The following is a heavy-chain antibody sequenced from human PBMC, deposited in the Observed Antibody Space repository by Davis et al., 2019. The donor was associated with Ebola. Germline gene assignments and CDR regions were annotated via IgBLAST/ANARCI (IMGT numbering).Heavy chain of an antibody. CDR2: ISQSGSI. Sequence: ESLKISCAASGFTFGDYFMSWIRQSPGKGLEWIGTISQSGSITDYNSSLKSRVTISVDTSKNHVSLRLNSVTAADTAVFYCARTALTSVSPSGLGYNYFDLWGQGTLVTVSS. CDR1: GFTFGDYF. V-gene: IGHV4-34*01. J-gene: IGHJ5*02. CDR3: ARTALTSVSPSGLGYNYFDL. D-gene: IGHD3-10*01.